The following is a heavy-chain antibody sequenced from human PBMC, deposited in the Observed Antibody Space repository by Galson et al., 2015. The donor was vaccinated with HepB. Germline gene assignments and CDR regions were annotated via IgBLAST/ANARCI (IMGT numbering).Heavy chain of an antibody. CDR2: IKQDGSEK. CDR3: ARDLGVSSGWRNFDY. Sequence: SLRLSCAASGFTFSSYWMSWVRQAPGKGLEWVANIKQDGSEKYYVDSVKGRFTISRDNAKNSLYLQMNSLRAEDTAVYYCARDLGVSSGWRNFDYWGQGTLVTVSS. CDR1: GFTFSSYW. D-gene: IGHD6-19*01. J-gene: IGHJ4*02. V-gene: IGHV3-7*01.